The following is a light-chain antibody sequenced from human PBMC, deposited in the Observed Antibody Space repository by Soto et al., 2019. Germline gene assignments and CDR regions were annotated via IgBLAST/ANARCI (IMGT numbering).Light chain of an antibody. CDR3: QSYDSSLSGVV. CDR2: GNS. CDR1: SSNIGAGYD. Sequence: QSVLTQPPSVSRAPGQRVTISCTGSSSNIGAGYDVHWYQQLPGTAPKLLIYGNSNRPSGVPDPFSGSKSGTSASLAITGLQAEDEADCYCQSYDSSLSGVVFGGGTKLTVL. V-gene: IGLV1-40*01. J-gene: IGLJ2*01.